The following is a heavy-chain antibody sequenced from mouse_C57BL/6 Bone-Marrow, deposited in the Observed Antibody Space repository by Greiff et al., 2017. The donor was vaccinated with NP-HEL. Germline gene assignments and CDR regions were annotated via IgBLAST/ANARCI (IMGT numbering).Heavy chain of an antibody. CDR1: GYSFTGYY. CDR2: INPSTGGT. CDR3: AAYYSNVFAY. V-gene: IGHV1-42*01. J-gene: IGHJ3*01. D-gene: IGHD2-5*01. Sequence: VQLKESGPELVKPGASVKISCKASGYSFTGYYMNWVKQSPEKSLEWIGEINPSTGGTTYNQKFKAKATLTVDKSSSTAYMQLKSLTSEDSAVYYCAAYYSNVFAYWGQVTLVTVSA.